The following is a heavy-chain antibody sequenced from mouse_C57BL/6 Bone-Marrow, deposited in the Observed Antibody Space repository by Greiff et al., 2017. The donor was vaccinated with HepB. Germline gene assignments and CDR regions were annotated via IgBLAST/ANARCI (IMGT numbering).Heavy chain of an antibody. CDR1: GYTFTSYW. Sequence: QVQLQQPGAELVKPGASVKMSCKASGYTFTSYWITWVKQRPGQGLEWIGDIYPGSGSTNYNEKFKSKATLTVDTSSSTAYMQLSSLTSEDSAVYYGARNRAMVTTTAMDYWGQGTSVTVSS. CDR2: IYPGSGST. CDR3: ARNRAMVTTTAMDY. V-gene: IGHV1-55*01. J-gene: IGHJ4*01. D-gene: IGHD2-2*01.